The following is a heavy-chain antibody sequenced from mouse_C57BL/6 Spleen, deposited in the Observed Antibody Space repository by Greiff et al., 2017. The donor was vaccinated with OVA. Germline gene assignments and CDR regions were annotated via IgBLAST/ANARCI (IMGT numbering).Heavy chain of an antibody. J-gene: IGHJ2*01. CDR1: GFTFSSYA. CDR2: ISDGGSYT. Sequence: EVKLVESGGGLVKPGGSLKLSCAASGFTFSSYAMSWVRQTPEKRLEWVATISDGGSYTYYPDNVKGRFTISRDNAKNNLYLQMSHLKSEDTAMYYCAREETYSNYVFDYWGQGTTLTVSS. V-gene: IGHV5-4*01. CDR3: AREETYSNYVFDY. D-gene: IGHD2-5*01.